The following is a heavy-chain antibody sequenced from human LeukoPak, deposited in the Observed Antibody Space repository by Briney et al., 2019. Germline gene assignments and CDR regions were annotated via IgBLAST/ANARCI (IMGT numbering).Heavy chain of an antibody. D-gene: IGHD6-13*01. CDR2: ISLSGRTK. CDR3: ARGDGYSSSSYYFDS. J-gene: IGHJ4*02. V-gene: IGHV3-48*03. Sequence: GGSLRLSCTASGFTISSYEMNWVRQAPGKGLEWTSYISLSGRTKYYADSVKGRFTISRDNANNSLYLQMNSLRAEDTAVYYCARGDGYSSSSYYFDSWGQGTLVTVSS. CDR1: GFTISSYE.